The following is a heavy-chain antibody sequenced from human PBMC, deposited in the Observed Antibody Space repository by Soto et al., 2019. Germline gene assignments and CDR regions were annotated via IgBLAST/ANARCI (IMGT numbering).Heavy chain of an antibody. CDR3: TIGSWSGEVFDI. V-gene: IGHV1-69*02. CDR2: IIPMLGVR. D-gene: IGHD2-21*01. Sequence: QVQLVQSGAEVKKPGSSVKVSCKDSGGTFSTYSMFWGREAPGQGLEWMGRIIPMLGVRKYAQRFQDRVTITADKSTATVHMELSSLRSEDTALYYCTIGSWSGEVFDIWGQGTMVTVSS. CDR1: GGTFSTYS. J-gene: IGHJ3*02.